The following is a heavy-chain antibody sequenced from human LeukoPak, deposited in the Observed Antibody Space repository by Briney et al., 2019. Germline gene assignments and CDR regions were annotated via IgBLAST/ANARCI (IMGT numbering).Heavy chain of an antibody. D-gene: IGHD6-13*01. CDR2: ISYDGSIK. V-gene: IGHV3-30-3*01. CDR1: GITFNTYA. Sequence: GGSLRLSCAASGITFNTYAMHWVRQAPGKGLEWVAVISYDGSIKQYAGSVEGRFTVSRDNSKNTLYLQMDSLRAEDTAIYHCVKDLYKGDSSSWYYFDYWGQGTLVTVSS. J-gene: IGHJ4*02. CDR3: VKDLYKGDSSSWYYFDY.